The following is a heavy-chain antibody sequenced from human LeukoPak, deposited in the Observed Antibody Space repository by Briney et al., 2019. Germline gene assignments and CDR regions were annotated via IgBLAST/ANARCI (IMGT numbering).Heavy chain of an antibody. D-gene: IGHD6-13*01. V-gene: IGHV3-48*03. Sequence: GGSLRLSCAASGFTFSRYEMNWVRQAPGKGPEWVSYIGSSGNDIYYADSVQGRFTVSRDNSQNTLSLQMNSLRPEDTAVFYCARKGSSSWYGGGWAYWGQGILVTVSS. CDR3: ARKGSSSWYGGGWAY. J-gene: IGHJ4*02. CDR2: IGSSGNDI. CDR1: GFTFSRYE.